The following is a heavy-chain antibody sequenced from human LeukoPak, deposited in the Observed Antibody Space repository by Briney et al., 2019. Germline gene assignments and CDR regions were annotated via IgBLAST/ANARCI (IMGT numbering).Heavy chain of an antibody. J-gene: IGHJ4*02. Sequence: GGSLRLSCAASGFTFSSYAMSWVRQAPGKGLEWVSAISGSGGSTYYADSVKGRFTISRDNSKNTLYLQMNSLRAEDTAVYYCAKDTMEYYYDSSGLFDYWGQGTLVTVSS. V-gene: IGHV3-23*01. CDR1: GFTFSSYA. CDR3: AKDTMEYYYDSSGLFDY. CDR2: ISGSGGST. D-gene: IGHD3-22*01.